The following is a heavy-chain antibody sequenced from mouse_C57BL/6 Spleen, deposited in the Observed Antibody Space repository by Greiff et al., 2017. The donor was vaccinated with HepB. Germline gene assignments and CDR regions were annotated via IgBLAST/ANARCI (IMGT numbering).Heavy chain of an antibody. V-gene: IGHV3-6*01. CDR1: GYSITSGYY. J-gene: IGHJ3*01. D-gene: IGHD1-1*01. CDR3: ARVYGSSLWFAY. Sequence: VQLKQSGPGLVKPSQSLSLTCSVTGYSITSGYYWNWIRQFPGNKLEWMGYISYDGSNNYNPSLKNRISITRDTSKNQFFLKLKSVTTEDTATYYVARVYGSSLWFAYWGQGTLVTVSA. CDR2: ISYDGSN.